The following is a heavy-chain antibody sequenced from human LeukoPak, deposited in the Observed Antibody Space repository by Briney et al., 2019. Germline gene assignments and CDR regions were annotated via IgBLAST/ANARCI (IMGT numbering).Heavy chain of an antibody. J-gene: IGHJ4*02. Sequence: SETLSLTCAVYGGSFSGYYWSWIRQPPGKGLEWIGEINHSGSTNYNPSLKSRVTISVDTSKNQFSLKLSSVTAADTAVYYCARGYGVGDYWGQGTLATVSS. CDR3: ARGYGVGDY. CDR1: GGSFSGYY. V-gene: IGHV4-34*01. CDR2: INHSGST. D-gene: IGHD4-17*01.